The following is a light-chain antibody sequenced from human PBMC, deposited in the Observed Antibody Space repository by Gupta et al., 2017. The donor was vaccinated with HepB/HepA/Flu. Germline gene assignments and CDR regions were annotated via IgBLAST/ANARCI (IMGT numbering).Light chain of an antibody. CDR2: DAY. CDR3: QQSYRTAFT. J-gene: IGKJ3*01. V-gene: IGKV1-39*01. Sequence: DIPMTQSPSSLSASVGDRVTITCRASHNINNYLNWYQQKPGKAPNLLINDAYNLQSGVKSRFSGSGSGTDFNLTISSLQHEDSAVYYCQQSYRTAFTFGPGTKVNIK. CDR1: HNINNY.